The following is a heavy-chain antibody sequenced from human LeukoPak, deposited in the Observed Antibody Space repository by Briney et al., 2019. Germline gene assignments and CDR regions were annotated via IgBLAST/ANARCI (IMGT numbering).Heavy chain of an antibody. CDR2: ISGSGGST. Sequence: PGGSLRLSCAASGFTFSSYAMSWLRQAPGKGLEWVSDISGSGGSTYYADSVKGRFTISRDNSKNTLYLQMNSLRAEDTAVYYCAKEPWGVPDLVGYYFDYWGQGTLVTVSS. CDR1: GFTFSSYA. J-gene: IGHJ4*02. CDR3: AKEPWGVPDLVGYYFDY. D-gene: IGHD2-2*01. V-gene: IGHV3-23*01.